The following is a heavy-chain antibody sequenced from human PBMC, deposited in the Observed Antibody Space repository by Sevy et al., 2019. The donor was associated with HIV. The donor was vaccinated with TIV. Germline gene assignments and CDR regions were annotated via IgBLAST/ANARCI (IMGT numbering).Heavy chain of an antibody. D-gene: IGHD7-27*01. V-gene: IGHV3-48*01. CDR1: GFSFSSYS. J-gene: IGHJ4*02. CDR2: ISGGSGTI. CDR3: ARDDHWAFDY. Sequence: GGSLRLSCVTSGFSFSSYSMNWVRQAPGKGLEWVSYISGGSGTIRYADSVKGRLTISRDNAKNSLFLQMNSLRAEDTAVYYCARDDHWAFDYWGQGALVTVSS.